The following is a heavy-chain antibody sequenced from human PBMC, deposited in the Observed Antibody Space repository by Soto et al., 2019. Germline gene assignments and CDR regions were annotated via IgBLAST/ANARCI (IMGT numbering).Heavy chain of an antibody. V-gene: IGHV3-7*03. CDR2: INQDGGGT. J-gene: IGHJ4*02. CDR3: ARYFRGSGRYFFDY. Sequence: PGGSLRLSCVASGFIFSSSFMGWVRQAPGKGLEWVANINQDGGGTYYVDSVQGRFTISRDNAKDSLYLQMNSLRGEDTAVYYCARYFRGSGRYFFDYWGQGTLVTVSS. D-gene: IGHD6-19*01. CDR1: GFIFSSSF.